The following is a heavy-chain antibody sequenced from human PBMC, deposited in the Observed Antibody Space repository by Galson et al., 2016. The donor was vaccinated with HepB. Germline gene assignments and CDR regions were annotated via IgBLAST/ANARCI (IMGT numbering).Heavy chain of an antibody. CDR1: GGSISTSTYC. D-gene: IGHD3-16*01. CDR2: VSYSGST. J-gene: IGHJ4*02. CDR3: ARRWGTTRGDTQY. V-gene: IGHV4-39*01. Sequence: SETLSLTCTVSGGSISTSTYCWGWIRQSPGKGLEWIGGVSYSGSTHYSPSLKSRVTISLHTSKNQFSLEVSSVTTADTAVYYCARRWGTTRGDTQYWGQGTLVTVSS.